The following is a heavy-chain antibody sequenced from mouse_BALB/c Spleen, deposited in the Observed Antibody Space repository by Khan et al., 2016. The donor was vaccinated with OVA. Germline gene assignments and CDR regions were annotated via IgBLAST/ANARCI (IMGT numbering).Heavy chain of an antibody. CDR2: IYPGTGST. CDR1: GYIFTSYW. J-gene: IGHJ3*01. D-gene: IGHD2-1*01. CDR3: AGGSGNGNFFAY. V-gene: IGHV1-76*01. Sequence: QVQLKESGGDLVRPGASVKLSCKTSGYIFTSYWIHWVKQRSGQGLEWIARIYPGTGSTYYNEKFKGKATLTADNSSSTAYLQLSSLKSEDSSVFICAGGSGNGNFFAYWGQGTLVTVSA.